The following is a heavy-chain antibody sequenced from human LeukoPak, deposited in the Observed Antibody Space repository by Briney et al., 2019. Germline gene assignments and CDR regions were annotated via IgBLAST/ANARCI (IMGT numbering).Heavy chain of an antibody. CDR2: IWYDGSNK. V-gene: IGHV3-33*01. CDR1: GFTFSSNG. D-gene: IGHD3-9*01. Sequence: GGSLRLSCAASGFTFSSNGMHWVRQAPGKGLEWVAVIWYDGSNKYYADSVKGRFTISRDNSKNTLYLQMNSLRAEDTAVYYCARGDDILTGYYMAYFDYWGQGTLVTVSS. J-gene: IGHJ4*02. CDR3: ARGDDILTGYYMAYFDY.